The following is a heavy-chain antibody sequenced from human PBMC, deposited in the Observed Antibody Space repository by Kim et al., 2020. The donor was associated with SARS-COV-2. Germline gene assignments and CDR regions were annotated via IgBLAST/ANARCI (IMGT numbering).Heavy chain of an antibody. J-gene: IGHJ6*02. V-gene: IGHV3-21*01. D-gene: IGHD2-2*01. CDR3: AREGLGYCSSTSCPYYYYYGMDV. CDR2: ISSSSYI. Sequence: GGSLRLSCAASGFTFSSYSMNWVRQAPGKGLEWVSSISSSSYIYYADSVKGRFTISRDNAKNSLYLQMNSLRAEDTAVYYCAREGLGYCSSTSCPYYYYYGMDVWGQGTTVTVSS. CDR1: GFTFSSYS.